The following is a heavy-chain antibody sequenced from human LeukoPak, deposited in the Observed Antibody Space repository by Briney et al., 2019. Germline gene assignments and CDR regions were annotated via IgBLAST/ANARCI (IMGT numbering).Heavy chain of an antibody. V-gene: IGHV4-59*04. J-gene: IGHJ4*02. D-gene: IGHD2-15*01. Sequence: PSETLSLTCTVSGGSISSYYWNWIRQPPGKGLEWIGYIYYSGSTYYNPSLKSRVTISVDTSKNQFSLKLSSVTAADTAVYYCARLTSHVVVVAAIGYWGQGTLVTVSS. CDR3: ARLTSHVVVVAAIGY. CDR1: GGSISSYY. CDR2: IYYSGST.